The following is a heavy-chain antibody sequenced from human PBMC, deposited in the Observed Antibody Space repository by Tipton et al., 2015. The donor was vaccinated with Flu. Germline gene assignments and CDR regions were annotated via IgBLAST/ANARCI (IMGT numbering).Heavy chain of an antibody. D-gene: IGHD1-26*01. Sequence: TLSLTCTVSGASISSYYWSWIRQPPGKGLEWIGYIYYSGSTNYNPSLKSRVTISVDTSKNQFSLKLSSVTAADTAVYYCARYGTYDGSRYFQHWGQSTLVTVSS. V-gene: IGHV4-59*01. CDR3: ARYGTYDGSRYFQH. J-gene: IGHJ1*01. CDR2: IYYSGST. CDR1: GASISSYY.